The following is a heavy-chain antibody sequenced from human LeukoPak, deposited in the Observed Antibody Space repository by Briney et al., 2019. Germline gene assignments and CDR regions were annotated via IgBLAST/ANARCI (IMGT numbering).Heavy chain of an antibody. J-gene: IGHJ6*02. CDR2: IYYSGST. Sequence: PSETLSLTCTVSGGSISNYYWSWIRQPPGKGLEWIGYIYYSGSTNYNPSLKSRVTISVDTSKNQFSLKLSSVTAADTAVYYCARVGGTNYYYYGMDVWGQGTTVPVSS. V-gene: IGHV4-59*01. D-gene: IGHD1-26*01. CDR1: GGSISNYY. CDR3: ARVGGTNYYYYGMDV.